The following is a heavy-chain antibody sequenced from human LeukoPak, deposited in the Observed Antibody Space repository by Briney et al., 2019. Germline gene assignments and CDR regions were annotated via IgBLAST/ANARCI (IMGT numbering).Heavy chain of an antibody. CDR3: ARGRYSGTTYYFDY. D-gene: IGHD5-12*01. J-gene: IGHJ4*02. V-gene: IGHV3-7*01. Sequence: GGSLRLSCAASGFIFSNYWMSWVRQAPGKGLEWVANIKQDGREKYYVDSVEGRFTISRDSAKNSLSLQMNSLRAEDTAVCYCARGRYSGTTYYFDYWGQGTLVTVSS. CDR1: GFIFSNYW. CDR2: IKQDGREK.